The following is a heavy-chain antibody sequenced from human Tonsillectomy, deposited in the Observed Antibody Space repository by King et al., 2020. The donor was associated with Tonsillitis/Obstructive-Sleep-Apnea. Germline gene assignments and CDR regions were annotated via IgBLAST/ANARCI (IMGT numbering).Heavy chain of an antibody. D-gene: IGHD1-1*01. V-gene: IGHV4-34*01. CDR1: GGSFSGYY. J-gene: IGHJ6*03. CDR3: ASDRVAVQPAAPPYYYYYYYMDV. Sequence: VQLQQWGAGLLKPSETLSLTCAVYGGSFSGYYWSWIRQPPGKGLEWIGEINHSGSTNYNPSLKRRVTISVDTSKNQFSLKLSSVTAADTAVYYCASDRVAVQPAAPPYYYYYYYMDVWGKGTTVTVSS. CDR2: INHSGST.